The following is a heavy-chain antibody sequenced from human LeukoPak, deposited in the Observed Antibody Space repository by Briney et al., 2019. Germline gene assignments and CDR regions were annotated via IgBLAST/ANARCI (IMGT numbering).Heavy chain of an antibody. V-gene: IGHV3-13*01. J-gene: IGHJ4*02. CDR1: GFTFSSYD. D-gene: IGHD3-22*01. Sequence: GGSLRLSCAASGFTFSSYDMHWVRQATGKGLEWVSAIGTAGDTYYPGSVKGRFTISRENAKNSLYFQMNSLRAGDTAVYYCARGSYYDSSGYPPDDWGQGTLVTVSS. CDR2: IGTAGDT. CDR3: ARGSYYDSSGYPPDD.